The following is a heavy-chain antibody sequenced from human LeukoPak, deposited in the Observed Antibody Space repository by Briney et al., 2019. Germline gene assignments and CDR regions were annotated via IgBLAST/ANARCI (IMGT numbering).Heavy chain of an antibody. J-gene: IGHJ3*02. Sequence: PSETLSLTCTVSGGSISSSSYYWGWIRQPPGKGLEWIGYIYYSGSTNYNPSLKSRVTISVDTSKNQFSLKLSSVTAADTAVYYCAREVTGNDAFDIWGQGTMVTVSS. V-gene: IGHV4-61*01. CDR3: AREVTGNDAFDI. CDR1: GGSISSSSYY. CDR2: IYYSGST. D-gene: IGHD2-21*02.